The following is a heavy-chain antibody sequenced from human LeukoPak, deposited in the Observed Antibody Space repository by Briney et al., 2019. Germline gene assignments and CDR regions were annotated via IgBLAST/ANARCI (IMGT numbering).Heavy chain of an antibody. D-gene: IGHD1-14*01. CDR3: ARGRYLPLYFDY. CDR2: INHTGST. CDR1: GGSFSGYY. V-gene: IGHV4-34*01. J-gene: IGHJ4*02. Sequence: SETLSLTCAVYGGSFSGYYWSWIRQPPGKGLEWIGEINHTGSTNYNPSLKSRVTISVDTSKNQFSLKLSSVTAADTAVYYCARGRYLPLYFDYWGQGTLVTVSS.